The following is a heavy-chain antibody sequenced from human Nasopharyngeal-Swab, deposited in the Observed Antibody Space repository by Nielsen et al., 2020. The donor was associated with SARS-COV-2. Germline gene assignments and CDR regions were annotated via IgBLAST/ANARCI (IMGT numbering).Heavy chain of an antibody. CDR1: GFTFSSYG. CDR2: ISYDGSNK. D-gene: IGHD6-19*01. J-gene: IGHJ4*02. V-gene: IGHV3-30*18. Sequence: GESLKIFCAASGFTFSSYGMHWVRQAPGKGLEWVAVISYDGSNKYYADSVKGRFTISRDNSKNTLYLQMNSLRAEDTAVYYCAKETSGWYGPALGYWGQGTLVTVSS. CDR3: AKETSGWYGPALGY.